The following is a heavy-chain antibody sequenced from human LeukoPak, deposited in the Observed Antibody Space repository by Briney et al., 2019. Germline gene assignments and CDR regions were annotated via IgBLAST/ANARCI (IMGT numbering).Heavy chain of an antibody. CDR1: GYTFTGYY. CDR2: INPNSGGT. Sequence: GASVKVSCKASGYTFTGYYMHWVRQAPGQGLEWMGWINPNSGGTNYAQKFQGRVTMTRDTSISTAYMELSRLRSDDTAVYYCARENQDYQWAAFDIWGQGTMVTVSS. D-gene: IGHD1-14*01. J-gene: IGHJ3*02. CDR3: ARENQDYQWAAFDI. V-gene: IGHV1-2*02.